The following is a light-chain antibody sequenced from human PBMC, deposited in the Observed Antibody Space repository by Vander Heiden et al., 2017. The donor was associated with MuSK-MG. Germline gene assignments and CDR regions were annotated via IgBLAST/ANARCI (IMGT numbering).Light chain of an antibody. CDR2: WAS. V-gene: IGKV4-1*01. J-gene: IGKJ3*01. Sequence: DIVMTQSPDSLAVSLGERATINCKSSQSVLDSSNNKNYVAWYQQKPGQPPKLLIYWASTRESGVPDRFSGSGSGTDFTLTISSLQAEDAAVYYCQHYYSSPLTFGPGTKVDIK. CDR1: QSVLDSSNNKNY. CDR3: QHYYSSPLT.